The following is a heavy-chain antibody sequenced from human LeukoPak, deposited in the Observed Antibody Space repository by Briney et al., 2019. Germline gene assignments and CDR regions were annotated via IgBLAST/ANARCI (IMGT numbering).Heavy chain of an antibody. CDR1: GYTFTSYD. V-gene: IGHV1-8*01. CDR3: ARPRFSSSDYYYYYYYMDV. J-gene: IGHJ6*03. D-gene: IGHD6-6*01. CDR2: MNPNSGNT. Sequence: ASVKVSCKASGYTFTSYDINWVRQATGQGLEWMGWMNPNSGNTGYAQKFQGRVTITADESTSTAYMELSSLRSEDTAVYYCARPRFSSSDYYYYYYYMDVWGKGTTVTVSS.